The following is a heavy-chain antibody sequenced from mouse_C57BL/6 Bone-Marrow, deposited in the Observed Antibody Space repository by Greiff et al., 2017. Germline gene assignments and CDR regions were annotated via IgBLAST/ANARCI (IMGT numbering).Heavy chain of an antibody. J-gene: IGHJ4*01. CDR2: ISSGSSTI. CDR1: GFTFSDYG. V-gene: IGHV5-17*01. D-gene: IGHD2-1*01. CDR3: ASNYVDYAMDY. Sequence: EVKVMESGGGLVKPGGSLKLSCAASGFTFSDYGMHWVRQAPEKGLEWVAYISSGSSTIYYADTVKGRFTISRDNAKNTLFLQMTSLRSEDTAMYYCASNYVDYAMDYWGQGTSVTVSS.